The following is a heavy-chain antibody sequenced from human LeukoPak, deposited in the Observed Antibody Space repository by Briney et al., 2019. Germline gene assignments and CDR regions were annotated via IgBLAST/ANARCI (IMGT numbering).Heavy chain of an antibody. Sequence: SQTLSLTCTVSGGSISSGGYSWSWIRQHPGKGLEWIGYIYYSGSTYYNPSLKSRVTISVDTSKNQFSLKLSSVTAADTAVYYCARDVDYGGNRYFDYWGKGTLVTVSS. CDR1: GGSISSGGYS. D-gene: IGHD4-23*01. CDR3: ARDVDYGGNRYFDY. J-gene: IGHJ4*02. CDR2: IYYSGST. V-gene: IGHV4-31*03.